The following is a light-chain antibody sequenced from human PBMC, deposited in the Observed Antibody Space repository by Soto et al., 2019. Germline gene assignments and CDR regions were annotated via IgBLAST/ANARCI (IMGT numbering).Light chain of an antibody. CDR3: QQYGSSPRT. J-gene: IGKJ1*01. CDR2: DTS. Sequence: EIVLTQSPATLSLSPGERATLSCRASQTVSSYLAWYQQRPGQAPRLLIYDTSNRATGIPARFSASGSGTDFTLTISRLEPEDFAVYYCQQYGSSPRTFGQGTKVDIK. V-gene: IGKV3-20*01. CDR1: QTVSSY.